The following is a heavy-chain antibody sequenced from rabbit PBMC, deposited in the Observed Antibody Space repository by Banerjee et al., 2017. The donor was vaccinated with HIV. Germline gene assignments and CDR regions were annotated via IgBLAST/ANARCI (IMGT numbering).Heavy chain of an antibody. V-gene: IGHV1S45*01. J-gene: IGHJ4*01. CDR3: ARDLVGVIGWNFYL. D-gene: IGHD1-1*01. Sequence: QQQLEESGGGLVKPGGTLTLTCTASGFSFSSIYWICWVRQAPGKGLEWIACIDAATGKPVYATWAKGRFTISRTSSTTVTLRMTSLTAADTATYFCARDLVGVIGWNFYLWGQGTLVTVS. CDR1: GFSFSSIYW. CDR2: IDAATGKP.